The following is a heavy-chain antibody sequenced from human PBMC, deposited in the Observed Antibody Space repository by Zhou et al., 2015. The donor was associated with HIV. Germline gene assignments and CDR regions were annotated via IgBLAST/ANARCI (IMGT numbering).Heavy chain of an antibody. J-gene: IGHJ4*02. V-gene: IGHV1-69*01. CDR3: ARERKPPRSIFRGTGYFDY. D-gene: IGHD3-3*02. Sequence: QVQLVQSGAEVKKPGSSVKVSCKASGGTFSSYAISWVRQAPGQGLEWMGGIIPIFGTANYAQKFQGRVTITADESTSTAYMELSSLRSEDTAVYYCARERKPPRSIFRGTGYFDYWGQGTLVTVSS. CDR1: GGTFSSYA. CDR2: IIPIFGTA.